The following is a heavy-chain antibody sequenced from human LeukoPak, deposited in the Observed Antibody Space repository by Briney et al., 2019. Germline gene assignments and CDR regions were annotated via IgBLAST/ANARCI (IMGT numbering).Heavy chain of an antibody. Sequence: AGGSLRLSCAASGFTFSSYAMSWVRQAPGKGLEWVSAISGSGGSTYYADSVKGRFTISRDNSKNTLYLQMNSLRAEDTAVYYCAKGLPYDFWSGYVFDYWGQGTLVTVSS. V-gene: IGHV3-23*01. CDR3: AKGLPYDFWSGYVFDY. CDR2: ISGSGGST. D-gene: IGHD3-3*01. J-gene: IGHJ4*02. CDR1: GFTFSSYA.